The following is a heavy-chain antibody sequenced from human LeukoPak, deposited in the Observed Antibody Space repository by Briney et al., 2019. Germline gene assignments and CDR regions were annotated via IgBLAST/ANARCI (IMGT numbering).Heavy chain of an antibody. CDR3: AKGGPGAFDF. V-gene: IGHV3-23*01. Sequence: GGSLRLSCAASGVAFSRNNMFWVRQAPGKGLEWVSCISGSSGTTYYADSVRGRFTISRDNSKNTVFLQMNSLRAEDTAIYYCAKGGPGAFDFWGQGTMVTVSS. D-gene: IGHD2-15*01. CDR2: ISGSSGTT. CDR1: GVAFSRNN. J-gene: IGHJ3*01.